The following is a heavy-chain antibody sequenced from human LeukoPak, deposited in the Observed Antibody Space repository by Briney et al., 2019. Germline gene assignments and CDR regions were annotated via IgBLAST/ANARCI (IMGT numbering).Heavy chain of an antibody. CDR2: FYTSGST. CDR1: GVSISSYY. Sequence: SETLSLTCTVSGVSISSYYWSWIRQPAGKGLEWIGRFYTSGSTNYNPSLKSRVTMSVDTSKNQFSLKLKSVTAADTAVYYCARDRTVVGTYYYHGMDVWGQGTTVTVSS. J-gene: IGHJ6*02. V-gene: IGHV4-4*07. CDR3: ARDRTVVGTYYYHGMDV. D-gene: IGHD4-23*01.